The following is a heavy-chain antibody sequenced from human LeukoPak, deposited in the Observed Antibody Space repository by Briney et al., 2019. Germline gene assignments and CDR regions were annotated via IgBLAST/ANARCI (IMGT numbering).Heavy chain of an antibody. CDR2: ILYDGSEE. Sequence: PGTSLRLSCATSGFSLSSYGMHWVRQAPGKGLEWVAGILYDGSEEYKDSVKGRFTISRDNFKNTVFLQMSSLRVEDSAMYFCGSSRDGYYHGTQWGQGTLVTVSS. CDR3: GSSRDGYYHGTQ. V-gene: IGHV3-33*05. J-gene: IGHJ4*02. D-gene: IGHD5-24*01. CDR1: GFSLSSYG.